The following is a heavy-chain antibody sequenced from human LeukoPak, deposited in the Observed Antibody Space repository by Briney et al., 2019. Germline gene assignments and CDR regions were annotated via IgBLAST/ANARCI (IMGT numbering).Heavy chain of an antibody. CDR3: ARRPINCIIANCYVDY. CDR2: MNPNSGDT. J-gene: IGHJ4*02. V-gene: IGHV1-2*02. CDR1: VYTFTNFY. Sequence: ASVKVSCKASVYTFTNFYIHWVRQAPGQGLEWMGWMNPNSGDTSYAREFQDRVTMTRDTSLNTAYMELSRLRSDDTAVYFCARRPINCIIANCYVDYWGQGTLSPSPQ. D-gene: IGHD3-3*02.